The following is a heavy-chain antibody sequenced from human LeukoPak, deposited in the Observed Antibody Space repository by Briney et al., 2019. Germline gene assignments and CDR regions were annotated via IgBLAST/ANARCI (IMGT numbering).Heavy chain of an antibody. Sequence: PGRSLRLSCAASGFTFDDYAMHWVRQAPGKGLEWVSGISWNSGTIGYADSVKGRFTISRDNAKNSLYLQMNSLRAEDTAVYYCASTFYGDILNWFDPWGQGTLVTVSS. CDR1: GFTFDDYA. D-gene: IGHD4-17*01. CDR3: ASTFYGDILNWFDP. CDR2: ISWNSGTI. J-gene: IGHJ5*02. V-gene: IGHV3-9*01.